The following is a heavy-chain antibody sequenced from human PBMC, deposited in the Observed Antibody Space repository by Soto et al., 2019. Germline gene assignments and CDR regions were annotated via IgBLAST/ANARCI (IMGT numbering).Heavy chain of an antibody. CDR1: GGFISSSYNY. V-gene: IGHV4-39*02. CDR2: TYYGGNT. D-gene: IGHD1-26*01. CDR3: ARWNSWFGGSYVDY. Sequence: SETLSLTCTVSGGFISSSYNYWGWIRQPPGKGLEWIGRTYYGGNTYYNPSLKSRVTVSVDTSKNHFSLSLYSVTAADTALYFCARWNSWFGGSYVDYWGQGALVTVSS. J-gene: IGHJ4*02.